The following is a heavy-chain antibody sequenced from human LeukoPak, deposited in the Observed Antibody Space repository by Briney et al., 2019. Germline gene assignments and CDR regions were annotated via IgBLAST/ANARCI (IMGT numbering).Heavy chain of an antibody. V-gene: IGHV6-1*01. J-gene: IGHJ5*02. CDR3: ARESCVITMVRGVITCYWFDP. CDR2: TYYRSKWYN. CDR1: GGSVSSYY. Sequence: PSETLSLTCTVSGGSVSSYYWSWIRQSPSRGLEWLGRTYYRSKWYNDYAVSVKSRITINPDTSKNQFSLQLNSVTPEDTAVYYCARESCVITMVRGVITCYWFDPWGQGTLVTVSS. D-gene: IGHD3-10*01.